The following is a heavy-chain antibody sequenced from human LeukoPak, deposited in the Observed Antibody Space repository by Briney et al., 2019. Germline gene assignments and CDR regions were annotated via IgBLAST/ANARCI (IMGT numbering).Heavy chain of an antibody. CDR2: ITSSSSYI. D-gene: IGHD6-19*01. V-gene: IGHV3-21*01. CDR1: GFTFSSHG. CDR3: ARDVAKANPRGIAVATDY. Sequence: GGSLRLSCAASGFTFSSHGMSWVRQAPGKGLEWVSSITSSSSYIYYADSLKGRFTISRDNAKNSLYLQMNSLRAEDTAVYYCARDVAKANPRGIAVATDYWGQGTLVTVSS. J-gene: IGHJ4*02.